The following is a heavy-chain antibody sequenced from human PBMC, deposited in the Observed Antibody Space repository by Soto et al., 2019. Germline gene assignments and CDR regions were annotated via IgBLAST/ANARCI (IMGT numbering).Heavy chain of an antibody. J-gene: IGHJ3*02. Sequence: QVQLVESGGGVVQPGRSLRLSCAASGFTFSSYAMHWVRQAPGKGLEWVAVISYDGSNEYYADSVKGRFTVSRDNSKNPPYLQMASLRAADTAVYYCVKYSSSWYDNEAFDIWCQGTRVTVSS. V-gene: IGHV3-30-3*02. CDR3: VKYSSSWYDNEAFDI. D-gene: IGHD6-13*01. CDR1: GFTFSSYA. CDR2: ISYDGSNE.